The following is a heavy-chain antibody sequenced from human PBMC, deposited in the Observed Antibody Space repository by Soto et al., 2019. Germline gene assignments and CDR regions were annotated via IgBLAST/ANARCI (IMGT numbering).Heavy chain of an antibody. CDR3: ARGGSYSNYNWFDP. CDR1: GGTFSSYT. Sequence: QVQLVQSGAEVKKPGSSVKVSCKASGGTFSSYTISWVRQAPGQGLEWMGRIVPILGIANYAQKFQGRVTIPADKSTSTAYMELSSLRSEDTAVDYCARGGSYSNYNWFDPWGQGTLVTASS. V-gene: IGHV1-69*02. J-gene: IGHJ5*02. D-gene: IGHD4-4*01. CDR2: IVPILGIA.